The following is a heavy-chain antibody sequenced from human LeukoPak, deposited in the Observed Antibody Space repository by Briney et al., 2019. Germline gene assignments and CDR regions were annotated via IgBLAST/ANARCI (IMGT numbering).Heavy chain of an antibody. CDR2: IYRSGST. Sequence: SETPSLTCIVSGYSISSGYYWGWIRQPPGKGLEWIGTIYRSGSTYSNPSLRGRVTISVDTSKNQFSLKLSSVTAADTAVYYCARTGAGYYYYYMDVWGKGTTVTVSS. CDR3: ARTGAGYYYYYMDV. J-gene: IGHJ6*03. CDR1: GYSISSGYY. D-gene: IGHD1-26*01. V-gene: IGHV4-38-2*02.